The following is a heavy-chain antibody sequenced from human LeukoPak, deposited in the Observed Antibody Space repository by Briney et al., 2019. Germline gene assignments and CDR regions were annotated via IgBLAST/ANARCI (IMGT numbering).Heavy chain of an antibody. Sequence: ASVKVSCKASGYTFTGDYIHWVRQAPGQGLEWMGWINPNSGDTNYAQKFQGEVTMTRDTSISTAYMELSRLRSDDTAVYYCARGEVLYFGDLSLFDYWGQGTPVTVSS. CDR2: INPNSGDT. J-gene: IGHJ4*02. CDR1: GYTFTGDY. CDR3: ARGEVLYFGDLSLFDY. V-gene: IGHV1-2*02. D-gene: IGHD3-10*01.